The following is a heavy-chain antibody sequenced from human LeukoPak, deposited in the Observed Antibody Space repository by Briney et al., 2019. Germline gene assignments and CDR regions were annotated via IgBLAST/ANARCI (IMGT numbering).Heavy chain of an antibody. V-gene: IGHV1-69*05. Sequence: SVKVSCKASGGTFSSYAISWVRQAPGQGLEWMGGIILIFGTANYAQKFQGRVTITTDESTSTAYMELSSLRSEDTAVYYCARGPLRFLEWGGYYFDYWGQGTLVTVSS. CDR3: ARGPLRFLEWGGYYFDY. J-gene: IGHJ4*02. CDR1: GGTFSSYA. D-gene: IGHD3-3*01. CDR2: IILIFGTA.